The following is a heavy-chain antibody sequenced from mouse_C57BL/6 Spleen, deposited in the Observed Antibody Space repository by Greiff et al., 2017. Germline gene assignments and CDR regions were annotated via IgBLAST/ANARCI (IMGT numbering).Heavy chain of an antibody. CDR3: ARGRRYPHFDY. J-gene: IGHJ2*01. D-gene: IGHD1-1*01. CDR2: IHPNSGST. CDR1: GYTFTSYW. V-gene: IGHV1-64*01. Sequence: QVQLQQPGAELVKPGASVKLSCKASGYTFTSYWMHWVKQRPGQGLEWIGMIHPNSGSTNYNEKFKSKATLTVDKSSSTADMELSSLTSADSAVYYGARGRRYPHFDYWGQGTTLTVSS.